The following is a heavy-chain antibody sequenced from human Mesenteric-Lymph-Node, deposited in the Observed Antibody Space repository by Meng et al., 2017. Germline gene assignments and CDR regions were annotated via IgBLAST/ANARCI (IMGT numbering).Heavy chain of an antibody. CDR2: IYYSGST. CDR3: ARSGSGSYYFDY. J-gene: IGHJ4*02. V-gene: IGHV4-31*03. Sequence: QVQLQESGPGLVKPSQTLSLTCTVSGGSIRSGGYYWSWIRQRPGKGLEWIGNIYYSGSTYYNPSLKSRVTISVDTSKNQFSLKLSSVTAADTAAYYCARSGSGSYYFDYWGQGTLVTVSS. CDR1: GGSIRSGGYY. D-gene: IGHD1-26*01.